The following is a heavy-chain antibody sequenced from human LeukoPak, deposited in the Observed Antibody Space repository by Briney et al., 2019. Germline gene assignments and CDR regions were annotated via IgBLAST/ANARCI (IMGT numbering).Heavy chain of an antibody. CDR1: GFTFRSYS. Sequence: PGGSLRLSCAASGFTFRSYSMHWVRQAPGKGLEWVSYISSTSSTIYYADSVKGRFTISRDNAKNSLYLQMNSLRDEDTAVYYCARPPSDNLLTGSLYYFDNWGQGTLVTVSS. V-gene: IGHV3-48*02. CDR3: ARPPSDNLLTGSLYYFDN. J-gene: IGHJ4*02. D-gene: IGHD3-9*01. CDR2: ISSTSSTI.